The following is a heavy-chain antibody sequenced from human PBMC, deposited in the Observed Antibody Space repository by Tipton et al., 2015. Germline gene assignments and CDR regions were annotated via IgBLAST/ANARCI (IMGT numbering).Heavy chain of an antibody. D-gene: IGHD4-17*01. CDR2: IYSGGNT. V-gene: IGHV3-53*01. CDR1: GFLVSSNY. J-gene: IGHJ2*01. Sequence: SLRLSCAASGFLVSSNYMSWVRQAPGKGLEWVSIIYSGGNTYYANSVKGRFTISRDNSKNTLYLQMNSLRAEDTAVYYCAKDDSDYGWYFDLWGRGTLVTVSS. CDR3: AKDDSDYGWYFDL.